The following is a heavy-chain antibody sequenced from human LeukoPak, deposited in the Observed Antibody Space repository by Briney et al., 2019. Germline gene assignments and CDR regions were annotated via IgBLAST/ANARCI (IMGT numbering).Heavy chain of an antibody. J-gene: IGHJ5*02. V-gene: IGHV4-61*08. Sequence: SETLSLTYTVSGGSISSSGYYWNWIRQPPGKGLEWIGYIYYSGSTKYNPSLKSRVTISVDTSKNQFSLKLSSVTAADTAVYYCARLSSGSFFAWGQGTLVTVSS. D-gene: IGHD1-26*01. CDR3: ARLSSGSFFA. CDR1: GGSISSSGYY. CDR2: IYYSGST.